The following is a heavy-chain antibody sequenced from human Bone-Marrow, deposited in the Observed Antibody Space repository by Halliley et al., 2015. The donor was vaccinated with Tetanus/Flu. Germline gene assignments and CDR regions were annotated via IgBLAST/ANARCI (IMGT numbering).Heavy chain of an antibody. J-gene: IGHJ5*02. CDR2: VYCSGIP. Sequence: REWIGYVYCSGIPSYTPSLKGRVTISVDPSKTQFSLKLIFVTAADTAVYYCAIYYVGQGGRGSWGQGTLVTVSS. D-gene: IGHD3-10*02. CDR3: AIYYVGQGGRGS. V-gene: IGHV4-30-4*01.